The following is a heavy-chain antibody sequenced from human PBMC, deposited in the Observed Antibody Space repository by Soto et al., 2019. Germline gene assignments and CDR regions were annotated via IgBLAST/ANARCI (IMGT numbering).Heavy chain of an antibody. J-gene: IGHJ4*02. D-gene: IGHD5-12*01. V-gene: IGHV1-3*01. CDR3: AREENSGYDLYYFDY. CDR1: GYTFTSYA. Sequence: ASVKVSCKASGYTFTSYAMHWVRQAPGQRLEWVGWINAGNGNTKYSQKFQGRVTITRDTSASTAYMELSSLRSEDTAVYYCAREENSGYDLYYFDYWGQGTLVTVSS. CDR2: INAGNGNT.